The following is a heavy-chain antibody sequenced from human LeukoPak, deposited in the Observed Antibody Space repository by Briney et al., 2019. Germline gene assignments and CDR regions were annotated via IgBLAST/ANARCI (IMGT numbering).Heavy chain of an antibody. CDR2: ISGSGGST. J-gene: IGHJ4*02. Sequence: GGSLRLSCAASGFTFSSYAMSWVRQAPGKGLEWVSAISGSGGSTYYADSVKGRFTISRDNSKNTLYLQMNSLRAEDTAVYYSAKDLSAAGSPYFDYWGQGTLVTVSS. CDR1: GFTFSSYA. CDR3: AKDLSAAGSPYFDY. V-gene: IGHV3-23*01. D-gene: IGHD6-13*01.